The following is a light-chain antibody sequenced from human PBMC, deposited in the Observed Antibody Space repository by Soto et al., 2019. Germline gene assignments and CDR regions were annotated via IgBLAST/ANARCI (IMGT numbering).Light chain of an antibody. V-gene: IGKV4-1*01. CDR3: QQYYSTPPT. CDR2: WAS. Sequence: DIVMTPSPDSLVASLGERATINCKSSQSVLYSSNNKNYFAWYQQKPGQPPKLLIYWASTLESGVPDRFSGSGSGTDFTLTISSLQAEDVAVYYCQQYYSTPPTFGQGTKVEIK. CDR1: QSVLYSSNNKNY. J-gene: IGKJ1*01.